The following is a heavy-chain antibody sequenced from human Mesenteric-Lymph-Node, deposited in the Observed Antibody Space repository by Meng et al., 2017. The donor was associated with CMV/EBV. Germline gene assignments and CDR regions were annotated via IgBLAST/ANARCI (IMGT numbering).Heavy chain of an antibody. Sequence: GESLKISCAASGFTFSRSVMSWVRQAPGKGLEWVSVISGSGSDTDYEEYADFVKGRFTISRDNSKSTLDLQMNSLRAEDTAVYYCARPLERMAVSGPLDYWGQGTLVTVSS. CDR3: ARPLERMAVSGPLDY. CDR1: GFTFSRSV. J-gene: IGHJ4*02. V-gene: IGHV3-23*01. D-gene: IGHD6-19*01. CDR2: ISGSGSDT.